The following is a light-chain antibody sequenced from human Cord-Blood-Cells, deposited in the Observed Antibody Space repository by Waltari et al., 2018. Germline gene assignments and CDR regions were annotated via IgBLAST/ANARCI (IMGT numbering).Light chain of an antibody. CDR2: AAS. CDR1: QSISSY. CDR3: QQSYSTRYT. V-gene: IGKV1-39*01. J-gene: IGKJ2*01. Sequence: DIQMTQSPSSLSASVGDRVTITCRESQSISSYLNWYQQKPGNAPKLLIYAASSLQSGVPSRFSGSGSGTDFTLTISSLQPEDFATFYCQQSYSTRYTFGQGTKLEIK.